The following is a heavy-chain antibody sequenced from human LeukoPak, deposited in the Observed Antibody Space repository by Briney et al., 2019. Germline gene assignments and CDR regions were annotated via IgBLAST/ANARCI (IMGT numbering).Heavy chain of an antibody. CDR1: GFTFSSYG. D-gene: IGHD2-2*01. J-gene: IGHJ5*02. CDR3: AKDQAFIVVVPAAGFDP. V-gene: IGHV3-30*18. Sequence: GGSLRLSCAASGFTFSSYGMHWVRQAPGKGLEWVAVISYDGSNKYYADSVKGRFTISRDNSKNTLYLQMNSLRAEDTAVYYCAKDQAFIVVVPAAGFDPWGQGTLVTVSS. CDR2: ISYDGSNK.